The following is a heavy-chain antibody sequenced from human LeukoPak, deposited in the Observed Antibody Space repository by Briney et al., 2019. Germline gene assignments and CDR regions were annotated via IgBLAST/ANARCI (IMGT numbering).Heavy chain of an antibody. V-gene: IGHV4-59*08. CDR3: AGHLWFGEPYTP. J-gene: IGHJ5*02. CDR2: IYYSGST. D-gene: IGHD3-10*01. Sequence: SETLSLTCTVSGGSISSYYWSWIRQPPGKGLEWIGYIYYSGSTNYNPSLKSRVTISVDTPKNQFSLKLSSVTAADTAVYYCAGHLWFGEPYTPWGQGTLVTVSS. CDR1: GGSISSYY.